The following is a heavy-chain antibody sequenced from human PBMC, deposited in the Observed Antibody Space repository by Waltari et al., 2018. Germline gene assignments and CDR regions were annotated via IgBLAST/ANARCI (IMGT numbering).Heavy chain of an antibody. V-gene: IGHV4-4*02. J-gene: IGHJ4*02. CDR2: IYHSGIT. CDR1: GGSISSSNW. Sequence: QVQLQESGPGLVKPSGTLSLTCAVSGGSISSSNWWSWVRKPPGKGLEWIGEIYHSGITNCTPSLNSRVTISVDKSKNQFSLKLSSVTAADTAVYYCARGPYGDYSYFDYWGQGTLVTVSS. D-gene: IGHD4-17*01. CDR3: ARGPYGDYSYFDY.